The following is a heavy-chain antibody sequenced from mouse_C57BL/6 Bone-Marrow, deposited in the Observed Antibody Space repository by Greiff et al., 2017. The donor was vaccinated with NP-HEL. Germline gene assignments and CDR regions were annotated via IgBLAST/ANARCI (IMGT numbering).Heavy chain of an antibody. CDR3: VRQYEGWYFDV. J-gene: IGHJ1*03. CDR2: IRSKSNNYAT. CDR1: GFSFNTYA. V-gene: IGHV10-1*01. D-gene: IGHD2-3*01. Sequence: EVKLVESGGGLVQPKGSLKLSCAASGFSFNTYAMNWVRQAPGKGLEWVARIRSKSNNYATYYADSVKDRFTISRDDSESMLYLQMNNLKTEDTAMYYCVRQYEGWYFDVWGTGTTVTVSS.